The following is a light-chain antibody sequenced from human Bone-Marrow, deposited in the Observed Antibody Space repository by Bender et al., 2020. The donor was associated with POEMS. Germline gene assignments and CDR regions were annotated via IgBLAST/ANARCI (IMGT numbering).Light chain of an antibody. J-gene: IGLJ2*01. CDR1: SSDVGGYNY. CDR3: TSHAGSMVL. Sequence: QSALTQPPSASGSPGQSVTILCSGTSSDVGGYNYVSWYQQHPGQAPKVIIYGVSKRPSGVPDRFSGSKSANTASLTVSGLQAEDEADYYCTSHAGSMVLFGGGTKLTVL. V-gene: IGLV2-8*01. CDR2: GVS.